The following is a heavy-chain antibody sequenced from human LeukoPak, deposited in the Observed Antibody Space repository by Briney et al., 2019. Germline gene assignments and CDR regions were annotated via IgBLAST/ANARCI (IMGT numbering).Heavy chain of an antibody. V-gene: IGHV4-59*12. CDR3: ARDGIVGATVLDY. CDR1: GGSISSYY. Sequence: SETLSLTCTVSGGSISSYYWSWIRQPPGKGLEWVWSIYHSGSTYYNPSLKSRVTISVDTSKNQFSLKLSSVTAADTAVYYCARDGIVGATVLDYWGQGTLVTVS. CDR2: IYHSGST. D-gene: IGHD1-26*01. J-gene: IGHJ4*02.